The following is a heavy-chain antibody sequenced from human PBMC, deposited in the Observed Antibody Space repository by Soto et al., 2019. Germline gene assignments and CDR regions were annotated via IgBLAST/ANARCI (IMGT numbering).Heavy chain of an antibody. D-gene: IGHD4-17*01. CDR3: ARHGSGDYFWFDP. CDR2: ASPDGTTT. V-gene: IGHV3-74*01. J-gene: IGHJ5*02. CDR1: GFTFSSFW. Sequence: EVKLVESGGGLVQPGGSLRLSCAASGFTFSSFWMHWVRQAPGKGLVWVSRASPDGTTTSYADSVRGRFTISRDNAKNTLYMQMNRLRAEDTAVYYCARHGSGDYFWFDPWGQGTLVTVSS.